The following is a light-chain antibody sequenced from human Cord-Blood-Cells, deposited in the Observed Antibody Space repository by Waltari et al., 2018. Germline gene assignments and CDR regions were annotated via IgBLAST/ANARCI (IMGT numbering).Light chain of an antibody. Sequence: QSALPQPASVSGSPGQSITLSCPGTSSDVGSFNLFPWYQQHPGKAPKLMIYEGSKRPSGVSNRFSGSKSGNTASLTISGLQAEDEADYYCCSYAGSSSWVFGGGTKLTVL. CDR2: EGS. CDR1: SSDVGSFNL. J-gene: IGLJ3*02. CDR3: CSYAGSSSWV. V-gene: IGLV2-23*01.